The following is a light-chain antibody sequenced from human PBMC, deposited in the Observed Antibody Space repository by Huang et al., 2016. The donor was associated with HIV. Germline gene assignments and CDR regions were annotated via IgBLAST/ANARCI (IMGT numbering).Light chain of an antibody. J-gene: IGKJ1*01. V-gene: IGKV3-15*01. CDR2: DTS. CDR3: QQYNNWPPWT. Sequence: EIVMTQSPATLSVSPGERATLSCRASQSVSGTLAWYQQKPGQDPRLRIFDTSTRATGIPARFSGSGSGTEFTLTISSLQSEDFAIYSCQQYNNWPPWTFGQGTKVEIK. CDR1: QSVSGT.